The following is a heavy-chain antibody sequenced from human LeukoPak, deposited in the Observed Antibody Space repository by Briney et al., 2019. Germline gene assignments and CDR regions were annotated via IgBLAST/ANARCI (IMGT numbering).Heavy chain of an antibody. D-gene: IGHD3-10*01. J-gene: IGHJ4*02. Sequence: SETLSLTCAVYGGSFSGYYWSWIRQPPGKGLEWIGEINHSGSTNYNPSLKSRVTISVDTSKNQFSLKLSSVTAADTAVYYCARGVPPYGSGSYYFGCWGQGTLVTVSS. CDR3: ARGVPPYGSGSYYFGC. CDR1: GGSFSGYY. CDR2: INHSGST. V-gene: IGHV4-34*01.